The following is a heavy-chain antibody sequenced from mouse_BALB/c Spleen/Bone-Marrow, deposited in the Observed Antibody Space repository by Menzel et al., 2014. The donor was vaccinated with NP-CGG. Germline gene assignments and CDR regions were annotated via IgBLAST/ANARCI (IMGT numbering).Heavy chain of an antibody. V-gene: IGHV4-1*02. D-gene: IGHD1-1*01. Sequence: VQLKQSGGGLVQPGGSLKLSCAASGFDFSRYWMSWVRQAPGKGLEWIGEINPDSSTINYTPSLKDKFIISRDNAKNTLYLQMSKVRSEDTALYYCARLNYYGNLFVWGAGTTVTASS. CDR2: INPDSSTI. CDR3: ARLNYYGNLFV. CDR1: GFDFSRYW. J-gene: IGHJ1*01.